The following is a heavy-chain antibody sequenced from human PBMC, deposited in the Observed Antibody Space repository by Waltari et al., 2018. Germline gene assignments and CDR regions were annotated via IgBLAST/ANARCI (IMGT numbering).Heavy chain of an antibody. CDR1: GYTFTSYG. CDR2: ISAYNGNT. V-gene: IGHV1-18*01. J-gene: IGHJ2*01. CDR3: ARVRLSNGFWSGYPTADWYFDL. D-gene: IGHD3-3*01. Sequence: QVQLVQSGAEVKKPGASVKVSCKASGYTFTSYGISWVRQAPGQGLEWMGWISAYNGNTNYAQKLQGRVTMTTDTSTSTAYMELRSLRSDDTAVYYCARVRLSNGFWSGYPTADWYFDLWGRGTLVTVSS.